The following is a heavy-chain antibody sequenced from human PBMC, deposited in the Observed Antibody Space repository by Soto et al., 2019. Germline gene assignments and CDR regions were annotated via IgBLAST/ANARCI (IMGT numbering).Heavy chain of an antibody. CDR1: VFTFSSYG. CDR3: AKEEIRSGYYNYYYYYGMDV. Sequence: GGSLRLSCSASVFTFSSYGMHWVRQAPGKGLEWVAVISYDGSNKYYADSVKGRFTISRENSKNTLYLQMNSLRAEDTAVYYCAKEEIRSGYYNYYYYYGMDVSGQGTTVTVAS. J-gene: IGHJ6*02. V-gene: IGHV3-30*18. CDR2: ISYDGSNK. D-gene: IGHD3-3*01.